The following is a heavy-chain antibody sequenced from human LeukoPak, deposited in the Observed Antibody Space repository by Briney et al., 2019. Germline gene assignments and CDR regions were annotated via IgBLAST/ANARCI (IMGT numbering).Heavy chain of an antibody. V-gene: IGHV1-18*01. CDR3: ASVLRYFDWPTRFDP. CDR1: GYTFTSYG. J-gene: IGHJ5*02. Sequence: ASVKVSCKASGYTFTSYGISWVRQAPGQGLEWMGWISAYNGNTNYAQKLQGRVTMTTDTSTSTAYMELRSLRSDDTAVCYCASVLRYFDWPTRFDPWGQGTLVTVSS. CDR2: ISAYNGNT. D-gene: IGHD3-9*01.